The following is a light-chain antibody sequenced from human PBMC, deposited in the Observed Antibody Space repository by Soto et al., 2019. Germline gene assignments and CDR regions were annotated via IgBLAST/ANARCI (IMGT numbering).Light chain of an antibody. CDR3: SSYTSGSTLYV. CDR1: SSDVGGYNY. J-gene: IGLJ1*01. V-gene: IGLV2-14*01. Sequence: QSVLTQPASVSGSPGQSITISCTGTSSDVGGYNYVSWYQHHPGKAPRLRIYEASNRPSGVSHRFSGSRSGNTASLTISGLQAEDEADYYCSSYTSGSTLYVFGTGTKLTVL. CDR2: EAS.